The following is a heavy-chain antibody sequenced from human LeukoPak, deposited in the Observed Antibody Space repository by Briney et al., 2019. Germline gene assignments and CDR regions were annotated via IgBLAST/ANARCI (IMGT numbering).Heavy chain of an antibody. V-gene: IGHV1-3*01. CDR1: GYIFTDYA. D-gene: IGHD4-17*01. J-gene: IGHJ4*02. CDR2: INAGNGKT. CDR3: ARARWTTTVTTYYLDF. Sequence: ASVKVSCKASGYIFTDYAIQWVRQAPGQGLEWMGWINAGNGKTKYSQKFQGRVTITRDTSASTAYMELSGLRSDDTAVYYCARARWTTTVTTYYLDFWGQGTLVTVSS.